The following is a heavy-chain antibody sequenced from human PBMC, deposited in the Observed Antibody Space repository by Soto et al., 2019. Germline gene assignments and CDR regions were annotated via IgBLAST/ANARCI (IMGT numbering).Heavy chain of an antibody. CDR3: ARALDFWSGSALDY. J-gene: IGHJ4*02. D-gene: IGHD3-3*01. CDR2: IYYSGST. V-gene: IGHV4-31*03. Sequence: QVQLQESGPGLVKPSQTLSLTCTVSGGPISSGGYYWSWIRQHPGKGLEWIGYIYYSGSTYYNPSLKSRVTISVDTSKNQFSLKLSSVTAADTAVYYCARALDFWSGSALDYWGQGTLVTVSS. CDR1: GGPISSGGYY.